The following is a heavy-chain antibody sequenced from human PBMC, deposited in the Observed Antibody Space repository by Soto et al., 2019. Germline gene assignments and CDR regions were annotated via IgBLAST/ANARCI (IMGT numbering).Heavy chain of an antibody. CDR3: ARWWSGSRQGFDP. V-gene: IGHV4-31*03. Sequence: QVQLQESGPGLVKPSQTLSLTCTVSGGSISSGDYYWSWIRQHPGKGLEWIGYIYYSGSTYYNPSLQSRVTXSXAXXKHQFSLKLSSVTAADTAVYYCARWWSGSRQGFDPWGQGTLVTVSS. D-gene: IGHD3-3*01. CDR2: IYYSGST. CDR1: GGSISSGDYY. J-gene: IGHJ5*02.